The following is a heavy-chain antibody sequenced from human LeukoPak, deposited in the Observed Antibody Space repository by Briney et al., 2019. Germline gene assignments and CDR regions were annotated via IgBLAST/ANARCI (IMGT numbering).Heavy chain of an antibody. CDR3: ARFINSGYLDY. D-gene: IGHD1-26*01. J-gene: IGHJ4*02. V-gene: IGHV1-69*13. CDR1: GGTFSSYA. Sequence: SVKVSCKASGGTFSSYAISWVRQAPGQGLEWMGGIIPIFGTANYAQKFQGRVTITADESTSTAYMELSSLRTEDTAVYYCARFINSGYLDYWGQRTLATVSS. CDR2: IIPIFGTA.